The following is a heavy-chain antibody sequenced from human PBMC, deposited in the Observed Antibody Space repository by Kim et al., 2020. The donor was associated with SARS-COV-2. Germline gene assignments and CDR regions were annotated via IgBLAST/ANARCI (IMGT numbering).Heavy chain of an antibody. V-gene: IGHV3-23*01. CDR3: AKDPPPGP. CDR2: GGST. Sequence: GGSTYYADSGKGRFTISRDNSKNTLYLQMNSLRAEDTAVYYCAKDPPPGPWGQGTLVTVSS. J-gene: IGHJ5*02.